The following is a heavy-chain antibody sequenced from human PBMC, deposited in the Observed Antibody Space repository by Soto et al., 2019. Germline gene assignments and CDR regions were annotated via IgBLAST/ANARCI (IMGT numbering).Heavy chain of an antibody. CDR3: AILCSGGSCTVDY. Sequence: SETLSLTCAVYGGSFSGYYWSWIRQPPGKGLEWIGEINHSGSTNYNPSLKSRVTISVDTSKNQFSLKLSSVTAADTAVYYCAILCSGGSCTVDYWGQGTLVTVSS. V-gene: IGHV4-34*01. CDR1: GGSFSGYY. D-gene: IGHD2-15*01. J-gene: IGHJ4*02. CDR2: INHSGST.